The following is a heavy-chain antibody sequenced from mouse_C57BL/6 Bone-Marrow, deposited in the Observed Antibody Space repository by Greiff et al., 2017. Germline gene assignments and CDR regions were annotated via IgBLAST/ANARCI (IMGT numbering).Heavy chain of an antibody. CDR1: GFTFSSYA. Sequence: EVHLVESGGGLVKPGGSLKLSCAASGFTFSSYAMSWVRQTPEKRLEWVATISDGGSYTYYPDNVKGRFTISRDNAKNNLYLQMSHLKSEDTAMYYCASEITTVVVPPRAYWSRGTLVTVSA. V-gene: IGHV5-4*01. CDR3: ASEITTVVVPPRAY. CDR2: ISDGGSYT. D-gene: IGHD1-1*01. J-gene: IGHJ3*01.